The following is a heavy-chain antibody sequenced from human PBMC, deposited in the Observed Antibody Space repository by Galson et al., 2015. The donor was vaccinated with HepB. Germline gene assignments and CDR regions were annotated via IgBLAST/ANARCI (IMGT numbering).Heavy chain of an antibody. D-gene: IGHD3-3*01. V-gene: IGHV1-18*04. CDR3: ARDRKDHDFYSGIDAFDI. CDR1: GYRFTRYG. Sequence: SVKVSCKASGYRFTRYGISWVRQAPGQGLEWMGWISGYNGDTKYAQKVQGRVTMTTDTSTSTAYMELRSLRSGDTAMYYCARDRKDHDFYSGIDAFDIWGQGTVITVSS. J-gene: IGHJ3*02. CDR2: ISGYNGDT.